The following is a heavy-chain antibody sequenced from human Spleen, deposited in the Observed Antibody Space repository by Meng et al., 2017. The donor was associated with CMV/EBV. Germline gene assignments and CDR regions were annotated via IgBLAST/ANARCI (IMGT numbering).Heavy chain of an antibody. V-gene: IGHV1-8*03. CDR3: ARVLYCIGGSCYPPQWFDP. CDR2: MNPNSGNT. Sequence: ASVKVSCKASGYTFTSYDINWVRQATGQGLEWMGWMNPNSGNTGYAQKFQGKVTVTRNTSVSTAYMELSSLRSEDTAVYYCARVLYCIGGSCYPPQWFDPWGQGTLVTVSS. J-gene: IGHJ5*02. D-gene: IGHD2-15*01. CDR1: GYTFTSYD.